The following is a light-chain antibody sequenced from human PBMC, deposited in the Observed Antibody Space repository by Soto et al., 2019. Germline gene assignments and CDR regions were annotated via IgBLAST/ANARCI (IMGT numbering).Light chain of an antibody. Sequence: EIVLTQSPGTLSLSPGERATLSCRASQSVYRNFLAWYQQKPGQAPRLLIYGASNRATGIPDRFSGSGSGTDFTLIISSLEPEDFAVYYCQQDGSSPSTFGPGTKVDIK. CDR2: GAS. CDR3: QQDGSSPST. V-gene: IGKV3-20*01. CDR1: QSVYRNF. J-gene: IGKJ3*01.